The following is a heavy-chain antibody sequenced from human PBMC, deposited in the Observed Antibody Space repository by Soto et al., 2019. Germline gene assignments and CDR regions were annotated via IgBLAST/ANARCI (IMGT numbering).Heavy chain of an antibody. CDR3: GRLEGLATISYYFDY. Sequence: ASETLSLTCSFSGDSLTSHYLTWIRQSPEKGLEWIGYVHYTGFSHYNPSLESRLTISVDKSKNQFTLQLISVTAADTAVYYCGRLEGLATISYYFDYWGQGALVTVSS. V-gene: IGHV4-59*08. CDR1: GDSLTSHY. CDR2: VHYTGFS. D-gene: IGHD3-9*01. J-gene: IGHJ4*02.